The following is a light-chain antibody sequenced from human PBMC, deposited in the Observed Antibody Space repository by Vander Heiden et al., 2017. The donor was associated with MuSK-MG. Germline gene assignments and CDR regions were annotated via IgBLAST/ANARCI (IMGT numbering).Light chain of an antibody. CDR2: AAS. CDR3: QQSVSFPGT. Sequence: DIQMTQSPSSLSASVGDRVTITCRASQTIDRYLNWYQQKPGKAPNLLMYAASRLQSGVPSRFSGGGSGTDFTLTISMLQPEDFATYYCQQSVSFPGTFGQGTKLEIK. CDR1: QTIDRY. V-gene: IGKV1-39*01. J-gene: IGKJ2*02.